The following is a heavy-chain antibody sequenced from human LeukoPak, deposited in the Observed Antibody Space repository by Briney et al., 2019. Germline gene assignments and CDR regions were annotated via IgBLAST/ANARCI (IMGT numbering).Heavy chain of an antibody. D-gene: IGHD3-3*01. V-gene: IGHV4-59*01. CDR1: GGSISSYY. Sequence: SETLSLTCTVSGGSISSYYWSWIRQPPGKGLEWIGYIYYSGSTNYNPSLKSRVTISVDTSKNQFSLKLSSVTAADTAVYYCARGNYDSLYYYYGMDVCGQGTTVTVSS. CDR3: ARGNYDSLYYYYGMDV. J-gene: IGHJ6*02. CDR2: IYYSGST.